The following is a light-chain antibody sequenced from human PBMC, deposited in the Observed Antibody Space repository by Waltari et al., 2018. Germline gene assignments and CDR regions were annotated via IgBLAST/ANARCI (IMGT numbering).Light chain of an antibody. J-gene: IGLJ1*01. V-gene: IGLV2-14*01. CDR2: EVS. CDR3: SSYTSSSTYV. CDR1: SSDVGGYNY. Sequence: QSALTQPASVSGSPGQSITISCTGTSSDVGGYNYVSWYQQHPGKAPKLMIYEVSKRPAGVSNSFSGSKSGNTASRTISGLQAEDEAEYYCSSYTSSSTYVVGTGTKVTVL.